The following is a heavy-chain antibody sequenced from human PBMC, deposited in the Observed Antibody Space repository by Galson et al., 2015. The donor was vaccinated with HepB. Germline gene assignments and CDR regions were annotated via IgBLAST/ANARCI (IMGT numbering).Heavy chain of an antibody. J-gene: IGHJ4*02. Sequence: SLRLSCAASGFTFGAYDMNWVRQAPGKGLEWISYISSNGYMIYYAESVKGRFTVSRDNARDSLYLQMNSLRVEDTAVYYCARDDALWSWCSGSWGQGILVTVSS. CDR2: ISSNGYMI. CDR3: ARDDALWSWCSGS. D-gene: IGHD3-10*01. CDR1: GFTFGAYD. V-gene: IGHV3-48*03.